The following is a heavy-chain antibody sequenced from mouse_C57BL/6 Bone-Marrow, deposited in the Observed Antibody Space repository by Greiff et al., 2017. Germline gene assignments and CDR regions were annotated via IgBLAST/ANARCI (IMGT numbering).Heavy chain of an antibody. J-gene: IGHJ4*01. CDR2: IDPSDSYT. V-gene: IGHV1-69*01. Sequence: QVQLQQPGAELVMPGASVKLSCKASGYTFTSYWMHWVKQRPGQGLEWIGEIDPSDSYTNYNQKFKGKSTLTVDKSSSTAYMQLSSLTSEDSAVYYCARGYDYFLMDYWGQGTSVTVSS. CDR1: GYTFTSYW. D-gene: IGHD2-4*01. CDR3: ARGYDYFLMDY.